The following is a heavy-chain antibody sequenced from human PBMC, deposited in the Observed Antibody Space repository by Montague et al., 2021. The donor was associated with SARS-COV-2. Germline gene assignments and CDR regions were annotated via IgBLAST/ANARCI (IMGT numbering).Heavy chain of an antibody. V-gene: IGHV4-59*01. Sequence: SETLSLTCTDSVGSISNYYWTWIRQPPGKGLEWIGYIYDSGSANYNPSLKSRSTISVDTSNNQFSLRLSSVTAADTAVYYCARAYCGGDCHVGPWGQGILVTVSS. CDR2: IYDSGSA. D-gene: IGHD2-21*02. CDR3: ARAYCGGDCHVGP. J-gene: IGHJ5*02. CDR1: VGSISNYY.